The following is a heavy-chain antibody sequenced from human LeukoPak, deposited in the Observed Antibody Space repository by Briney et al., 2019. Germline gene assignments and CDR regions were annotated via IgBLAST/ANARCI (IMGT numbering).Heavy chain of an antibody. V-gene: IGHV3-74*03. CDR3: AELGITMIGGV. J-gene: IGHJ6*04. CDR2: INGDGSRT. D-gene: IGHD3-10*02. Sequence: GGSLRLSCEVSGFTFSGYWMHWVRQAPGKGLVWVSRINGDGSRTTYADSVKGRFTISRDNAKNSLYLQMNSLRAEDTAVYYCAELGITMIGGVWGKGTTVTISS. CDR1: GFTFSGYW.